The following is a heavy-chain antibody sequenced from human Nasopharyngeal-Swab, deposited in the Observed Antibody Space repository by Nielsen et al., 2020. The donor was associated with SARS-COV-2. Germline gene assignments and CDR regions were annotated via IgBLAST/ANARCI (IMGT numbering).Heavy chain of an antibody. V-gene: IGHV1-18*04. CDR1: GYTFTSYG. J-gene: IGHJ6*03. D-gene: IGHD3-10*01. Sequence: ASVKVSCKASGYTFTSYGISWVRQAPGQGLEWMGWISAYNGNTNYAQKFQGRVTITADESTSTAYMELSSLRSEDTAVYYCARALVRGVKQYYYYYMDVWGKGTTVTVSS. CDR2: ISAYNGNT. CDR3: ARALVRGVKQYYYYYMDV.